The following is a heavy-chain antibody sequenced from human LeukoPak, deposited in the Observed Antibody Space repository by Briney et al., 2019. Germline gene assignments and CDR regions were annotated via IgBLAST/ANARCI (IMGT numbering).Heavy chain of an antibody. CDR1: GGSISSSSSY. CDR2: IYYSGST. V-gene: IGHV4-39*01. D-gene: IGHD3-10*01. Sequence: PSETLSLTCTVSGGSISSSSSYWGWIRQPPGKGLEWIGGIYYSGSTYYNPSLKSRVTISVDTSKNQFSLKLSSVTAADTAVYYCARSLLLWYGGDDIWGQGTMVTVSS. J-gene: IGHJ3*02. CDR3: ARSLLLWYGGDDI.